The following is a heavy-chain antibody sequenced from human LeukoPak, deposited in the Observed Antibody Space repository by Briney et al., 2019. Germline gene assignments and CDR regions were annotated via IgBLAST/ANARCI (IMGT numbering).Heavy chain of an antibody. J-gene: IGHJ4*02. CDR2: ITGSGGNT. Sequence: PGGTLRLSCAASGFTFSNYGMNWVRQAPGKGLEWVSGITGSGGNTYYADSVKGRFTISRDNSKNTMYLQMNSLRAEDTAVYYCAKASAMIVVVSKHFDYWGQGTLVTVSS. D-gene: IGHD3-22*01. CDR3: AKASAMIVVVSKHFDY. CDR1: GFTFSNYG. V-gene: IGHV3-23*01.